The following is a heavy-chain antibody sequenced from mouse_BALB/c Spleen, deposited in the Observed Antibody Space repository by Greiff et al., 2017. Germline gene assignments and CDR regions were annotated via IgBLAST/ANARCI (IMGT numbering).Heavy chain of an antibody. V-gene: IGHV1S56*01. CDR3: ARSHGNHEAWFAY. Sequence: QVQLKQSGPELVKPGASVRISCKASGYTFTSYYIHWVKQRPGQGLERIGWIYPGNVNTKYNEKFKGKATLTADKSSSTAYMQLSSLTSEDSAVYFCARSHGNHEAWFAYWGQGTLVTVSA. CDR2: IYPGNVNT. J-gene: IGHJ3*01. D-gene: IGHD2-1*01. CDR1: GYTFTSYY.